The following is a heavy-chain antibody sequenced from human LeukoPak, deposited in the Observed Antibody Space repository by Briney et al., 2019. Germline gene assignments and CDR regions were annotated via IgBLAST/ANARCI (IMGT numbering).Heavy chain of an antibody. CDR2: ISSGTTYS. J-gene: IGHJ4*02. Sequence: PGGSLRPSCAASGLTFRSFSMNWVRPVPGKGLEWVSFISSGTTYSYYADSVKGRFTISKDDAKNSLYLQMNSLRVEDTAVYYCARDHPVTTSIDYWGQGTLVTVSS. V-gene: IGHV3-21*01. CDR1: GLTFRSFS. D-gene: IGHD4-17*01. CDR3: ARDHPVTTSIDY.